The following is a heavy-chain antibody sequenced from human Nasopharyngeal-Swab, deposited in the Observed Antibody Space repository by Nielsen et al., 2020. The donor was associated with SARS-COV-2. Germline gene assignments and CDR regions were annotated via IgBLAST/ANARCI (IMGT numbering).Heavy chain of an antibody. V-gene: IGHV4-39*01. CDR3: ASGPFRITIFGVVIGNWFDP. Sequence: GSLRLSCTVSGGSISSSSYYWGWIRQPPGKGLEWIGSIYYSGSTYYNPSLKSRVTISVDTSKNQFSLKLSSVTAADTAVYYCASGPFRITIFGVVIGNWFDPWGQGTLVTVSS. CDR1: GGSISSSSYY. D-gene: IGHD3-3*01. J-gene: IGHJ5*02. CDR2: IYYSGST.